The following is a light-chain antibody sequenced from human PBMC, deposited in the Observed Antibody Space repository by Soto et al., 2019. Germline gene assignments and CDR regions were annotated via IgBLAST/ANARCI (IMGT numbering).Light chain of an antibody. CDR3: CSYVGSSILM. CDR2: EVN. Sequence: QSALTQPASVSGSPGQSITISCTGTSSDVGSYNLVSWYQQLPGKAPKLIIYEVNERPSGISDRFSGSKSGNTASLTISGLQGEDEADYYCCSYVGSSILMVGGGTKVTVL. J-gene: IGLJ2*01. V-gene: IGLV2-23*02. CDR1: SSDVGSYNL.